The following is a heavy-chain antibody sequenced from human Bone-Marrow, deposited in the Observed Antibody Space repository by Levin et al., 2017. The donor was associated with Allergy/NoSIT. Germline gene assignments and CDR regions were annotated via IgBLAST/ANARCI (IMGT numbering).Heavy chain of an antibody. Sequence: GGSLRLSCAASGFFFDDYYMTWIRQAPGKGLEWVSYISSSGSATYYADSVRGRFTISRDNAKKSLYLQMNSLRAEDTAIYYCARALTHTTVTTFAYWGQGTRLTVSS. J-gene: IGHJ4*02. CDR3: ARALTHTTVTTFAY. CDR2: ISSSGSAT. CDR1: GFFFDDYY. V-gene: IGHV3-11*01. D-gene: IGHD4-17*01.